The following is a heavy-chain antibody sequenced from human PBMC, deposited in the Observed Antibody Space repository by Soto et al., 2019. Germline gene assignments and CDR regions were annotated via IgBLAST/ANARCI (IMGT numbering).Heavy chain of an antibody. J-gene: IGHJ4*02. D-gene: IGHD3-16*01. CDR1: GGTFSSYA. Sequence: ASVKVSCKASGGTFSSYAISWVRQAPGQGLEWMGGIIPIFGTANYAQKFQGRVTITADKSTSTAYMELSSLRSEDTAVYYCARGPQGGYFDYWGQGTLVTSPQ. CDR3: ARGPQGGYFDY. CDR2: IIPIFGTA. V-gene: IGHV1-69*06.